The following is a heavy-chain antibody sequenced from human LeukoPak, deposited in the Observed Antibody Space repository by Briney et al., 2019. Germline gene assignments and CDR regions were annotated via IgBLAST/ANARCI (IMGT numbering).Heavy chain of an antibody. CDR1: GFTFSNYA. J-gene: IGHJ6*02. CDR2: ISGNGGST. CDR3: AKSGGNYYGSGSNVYGMDV. D-gene: IGHD3-10*01. Sequence: GGSLRLSCAASGFTFSNYAMSWVRQAPGKGLEWVSGISGNGGSTYFADSVKGRFTISRDNSENTLYLHMNSLRAEDTAVYYCAKSGGNYYGSGSNVYGMDVWGQGTTVTVSS. V-gene: IGHV3-23*01.